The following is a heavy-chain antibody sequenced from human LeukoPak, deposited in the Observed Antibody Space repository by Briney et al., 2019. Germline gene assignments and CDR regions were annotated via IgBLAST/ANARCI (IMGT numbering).Heavy chain of an antibody. V-gene: IGHV3-64D*09. Sequence: PGGSLRLSCSASRFTFSSYAMHWVRQAPGKGLVYVSAISSNGGSTYYADSVKGRFTISRDNSKNTLYLQMSSLRAEDTAVYYCAKSPYDSSSYSFDYWGQGTLVTVSS. D-gene: IGHD3-22*01. CDR1: RFTFSSYA. CDR3: AKSPYDSSSYSFDY. CDR2: ISSNGGST. J-gene: IGHJ4*02.